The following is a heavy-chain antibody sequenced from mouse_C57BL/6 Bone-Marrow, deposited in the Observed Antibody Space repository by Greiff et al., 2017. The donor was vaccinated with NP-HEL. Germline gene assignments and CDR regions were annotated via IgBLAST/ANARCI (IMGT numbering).Heavy chain of an antibody. J-gene: IGHJ2*01. CDR1: GFTFSDYG. CDR2: ISSGSSTI. V-gene: IGHV5-17*01. Sequence: VQLQQSGGGLVKPGGSLKLSCAASGFTFSDYGMHWVRQAPEKGLEWVAYISSGSSTIYYADTVKGRFPISRDNAKNTLFLQMTSLRSEDTAMYYCARGGSSLFDYWGQGTTLTVSS. D-gene: IGHD1-3*01. CDR3: ARGGSSLFDY.